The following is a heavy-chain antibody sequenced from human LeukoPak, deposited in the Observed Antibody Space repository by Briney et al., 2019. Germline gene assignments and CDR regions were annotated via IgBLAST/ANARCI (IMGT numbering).Heavy chain of an antibody. CDR3: ARGPYAPTSSYYYYYYMDV. CDR2: INTYNGNT. D-gene: IGHD3-16*01. Sequence: ASVKVSCKASGYTFTNYGISWVRQAPGQGLEWMGWINTYNGNTNYAQKLRGRVTMTTDTSTSTAYMELRSLRSDDTAVYYCARGPYAPTSSYYYYYYMDVWGNGTTVTLSS. V-gene: IGHV1-18*01. J-gene: IGHJ6*03. CDR1: GYTFTNYG.